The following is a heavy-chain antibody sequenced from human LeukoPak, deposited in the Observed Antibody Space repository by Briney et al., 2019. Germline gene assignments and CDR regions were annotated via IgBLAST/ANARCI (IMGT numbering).Heavy chain of an antibody. CDR1: GFTFSSYG. V-gene: IGHV3-33*01. CDR3: ARSTSSEYDIYHFDY. J-gene: IGHJ4*02. Sequence: PGRSLGLSCAASGFTFSSYGMHWVRQAPGKGLEWVAVIWYDGNNKYYADSVKGRFTISRDNSKSTLYLQMNSLRAEDTAVYYCARSTSSEYDIYHFDYWGQGTLVTVSS. D-gene: IGHD3-9*01. CDR2: IWYDGNNK.